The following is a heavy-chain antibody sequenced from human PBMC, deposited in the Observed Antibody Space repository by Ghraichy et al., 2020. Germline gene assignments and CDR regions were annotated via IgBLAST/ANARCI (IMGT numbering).Heavy chain of an antibody. J-gene: IGHJ6*02. D-gene: IGHD1-1*01. CDR3: AREGKTYNYGMDV. CDR1: GVSISSYY. Sequence: ETLSLTCSVSGVSISSYYWTWIRQPPGKGLEWIGHIYYNENTNYNPSLKSRVTISSDTSKNQFSLTLSPVTAADTAVYYCAREGKTYNYGMDVWGQGTTVTVSS. CDR2: IYYNENT. V-gene: IGHV4-59*01.